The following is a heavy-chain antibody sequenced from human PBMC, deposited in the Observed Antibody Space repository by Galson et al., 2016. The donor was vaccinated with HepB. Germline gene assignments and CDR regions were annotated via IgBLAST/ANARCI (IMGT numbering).Heavy chain of an antibody. Sequence: SLRLSCAASGFTFSHAWMSWVRQAPGKGLEWVGRIKSILDGGTTDYASPAKGRFTISRDDSKDTVYLQMNRLRIEDTAIYYCTPLPTGQQPHFFDYWGQGTLVTVSS. CDR3: TPLPTGQQPHFFDY. J-gene: IGHJ4*02. CDR1: GFTFSHAW. CDR2: IKSILDGGTT. V-gene: IGHV3-15*01. D-gene: IGHD6-13*01.